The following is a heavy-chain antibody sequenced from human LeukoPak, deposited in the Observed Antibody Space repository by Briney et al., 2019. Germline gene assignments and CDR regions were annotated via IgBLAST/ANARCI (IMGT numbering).Heavy chain of an antibody. V-gene: IGHV1-46*01. CDR3: AREGAAEAKNFDY. J-gene: IGHJ4*02. Sequence: ASVKVSCKASVYTFTNYYIHWMRQAPGQGLEWVGIINLNAVTTRYAQKFQGRITVTRDTSTSTVYMELSSLRSEDTAVYFCAREGAAEAKNFDYWGQGTLVIVSS. D-gene: IGHD6-25*01. CDR1: VYTFTNYY. CDR2: INLNAVTT.